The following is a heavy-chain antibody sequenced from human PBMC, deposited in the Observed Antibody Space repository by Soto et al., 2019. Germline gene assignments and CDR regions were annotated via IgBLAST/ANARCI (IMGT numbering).Heavy chain of an antibody. CDR1: GLTFSNHW. V-gene: IGHV3-74*01. J-gene: IGHJ4*02. CDR3: AIFLYYDHLDVQDY. CDR2: INSDGSIT. D-gene: IGHD2-8*01. Sequence: GGYLRLSCAASGLTFSNHWMHWVRQAPGKGLVWVSHINSDGSITNYADSVRGRFTISRDNAKNTLYLQMNSLRSEDTAVYYCAIFLYYDHLDVQDYWGQGTLVTVSS.